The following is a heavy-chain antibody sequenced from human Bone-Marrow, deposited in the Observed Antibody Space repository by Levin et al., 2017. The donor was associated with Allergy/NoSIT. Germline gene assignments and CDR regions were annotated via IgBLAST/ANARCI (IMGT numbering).Heavy chain of an antibody. V-gene: IGHV3-30*04. CDR3: ARLGSISAVGTHFDY. Sequence: GGSLRLSCVVSGFTFRNYAMHWVRQAPGKGLEWLAAITFDGSNKNAADSVKGRFTISRDNFNSTLYLQMNSLRPEDTAVYYCARLGSISAVGTHFDYWGQGSLVTVSS. D-gene: IGHD6-19*01. J-gene: IGHJ4*02. CDR2: ITFDGSNK. CDR1: GFTFRNYA.